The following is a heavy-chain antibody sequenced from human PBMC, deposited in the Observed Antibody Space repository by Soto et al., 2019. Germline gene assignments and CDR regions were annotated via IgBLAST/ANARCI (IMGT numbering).Heavy chain of an antibody. J-gene: IGHJ4*02. CDR1: GYTFINFG. CDR2: IRGYNGDT. D-gene: IGHD4-4*01. V-gene: IGHV1-18*04. CDR3: ARGRHRNPDY. Sequence: ASVKVSCKTSGYTFINFGITWVRQAPGQGLEWVGKIRGYNGDTNYAPKLQGRVTMTTDTSTSTAYLELRTLRSDDTAVYYGARGRHRNPDYWGQGTLVTVSS.